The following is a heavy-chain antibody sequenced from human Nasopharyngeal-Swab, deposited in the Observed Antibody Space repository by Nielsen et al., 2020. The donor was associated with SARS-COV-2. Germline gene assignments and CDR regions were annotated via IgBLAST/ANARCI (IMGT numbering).Heavy chain of an antibody. D-gene: IGHD5-18*01. CDR3: ARDPGNSYANMDV. CDR2: ISGGSSAI. J-gene: IGHJ6*02. Sequence: GGSLRLSCAASGFTSSSYSMNWVRQAPGKGLEWVSYISGGSSAIYYADSVKGRFTISRDNAKNSLYLQMNSLRDEDTAVYFCARDPGNSYANMDVWGQGTTVTVSS. CDR1: GFTSSSYS. V-gene: IGHV3-48*02.